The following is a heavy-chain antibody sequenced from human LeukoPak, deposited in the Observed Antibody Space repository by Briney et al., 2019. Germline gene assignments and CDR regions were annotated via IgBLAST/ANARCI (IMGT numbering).Heavy chain of an antibody. Sequence: GASVKVSCKASGYTFTSYAMHWVRQAPGQGLEWMGWINPNSGGTNYAQKFQGRVTMTRDTSISTAYMELSRLRSDDTAVNYCAWARGYSSSWYGAEYFQHWGQGTLVTVSS. J-gene: IGHJ1*01. V-gene: IGHV1-2*02. CDR3: AWARGYSSSWYGAEYFQH. CDR1: GYTFTSYA. CDR2: INPNSGGT. D-gene: IGHD6-13*01.